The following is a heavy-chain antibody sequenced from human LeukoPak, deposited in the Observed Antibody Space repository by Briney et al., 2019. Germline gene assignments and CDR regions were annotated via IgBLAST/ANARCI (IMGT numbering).Heavy chain of an antibody. Sequence: GASAKVSCKASGYTFTSYDINWVRQAAGQGLEWMGWMNPNSGNTGYAQKFQGRVTMTRNTSISTAYMELSSLRSEDTAVYYCARQRPPIVVVPAARYRVNRWFDPWGQGTLVTVSS. CDR2: MNPNSGNT. D-gene: IGHD2-2*01. CDR3: ARQRPPIVVVPAARYRVNRWFDP. J-gene: IGHJ5*02. CDR1: GYTFTSYD. V-gene: IGHV1-8*01.